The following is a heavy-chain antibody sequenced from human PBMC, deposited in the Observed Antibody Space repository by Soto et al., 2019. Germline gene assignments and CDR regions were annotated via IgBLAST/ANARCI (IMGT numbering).Heavy chain of an antibody. CDR1: VYTFTGYV. D-gene: IGHD2-2*02. Sequence: APVKVSWKAFVYTFTGYVIGWGRKAPGQGLGWMGWISVYNGNTTYAQNFQGRVTMTRTTSISTASMELSSLGSADRPVNYGARGVKYTKTNNYYSYSMDICGEGTTRTVSS. CDR2: ISVYNGNT. J-gene: IGHJ6*03. V-gene: IGHV1-8*01. CDR3: ARGVKYTKTNNYYSYSMDI.